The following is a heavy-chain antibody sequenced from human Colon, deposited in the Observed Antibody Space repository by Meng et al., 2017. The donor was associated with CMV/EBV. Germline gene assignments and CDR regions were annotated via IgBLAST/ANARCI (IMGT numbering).Heavy chain of an antibody. J-gene: IGHJ4*02. CDR2: ISSGSNFI. CDR1: GFTFSSYS. Sequence: GESLKISCTASGFTFSSYSMNWVRQTPVKGLEWVSSISSGSNFIYYAESVKGRFTISRDNTKNSMYLQMNSLRAEDTGVYYCARGDYDVSSNYSPLPNYWGQGILVTVSS. D-gene: IGHD4-17*01. CDR3: ARGDYDVSSNYSPLPNY. V-gene: IGHV3-21*01.